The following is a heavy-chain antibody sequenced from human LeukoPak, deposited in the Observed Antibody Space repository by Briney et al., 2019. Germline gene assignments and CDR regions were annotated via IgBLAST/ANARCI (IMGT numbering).Heavy chain of an antibody. J-gene: IGHJ5*02. CDR2: IYYSGST. Sequence: PSETLSLTCTVSGGSISSYYWSWIRQPPGKGLEWIGYIYYSGSTNYNPSLKSRVTISVDTSKNQFSLKLSSVTAADTAVYYCARVVVVVAAHTNWFDPWGQGTLVTVSS. D-gene: IGHD2-15*01. V-gene: IGHV4-59*01. CDR1: GGSISSYY. CDR3: ARVVVVVAAHTNWFDP.